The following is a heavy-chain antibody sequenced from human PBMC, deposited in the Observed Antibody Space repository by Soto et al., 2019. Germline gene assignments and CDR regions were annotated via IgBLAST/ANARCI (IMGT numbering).Heavy chain of an antibody. CDR2: TNPKSGVT. CDR3: ARAHVRPKLGSSDY. J-gene: IGHJ4*02. Sequence: QVQLVQSGAEVKKPGASVKVSCKASGYSFTGYFMHWVRQVPGQGLEWMGWTNPKSGVTKYPQKFQGRVTMTRDTSISSAYRELHRLRSDDTAVDCCARAHVRPKLGSSDYWGQGTLVTVTS. D-gene: IGHD3-16*01. V-gene: IGHV1-2*02. CDR1: GYSFTGYF.